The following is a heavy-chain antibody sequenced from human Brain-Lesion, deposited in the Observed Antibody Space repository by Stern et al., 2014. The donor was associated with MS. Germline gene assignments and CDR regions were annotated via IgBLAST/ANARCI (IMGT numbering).Heavy chain of an antibody. CDR3: ATLSPGAGGNYYRHFDY. V-gene: IGHV1-24*01. Sequence: QVQLVQSGAEVKKPGASVKVSCKVSGYTLTELSMHWVRQAPRKGLEWMGGFDPEEGETIYAKKFQGRVTMTEDTSTDTAYMELSSLRSEDTAVYYCATLSPGAGGNYYRHFDYWGQGTLVTVSS. J-gene: IGHJ4*02. D-gene: IGHD1-26*01. CDR2: FDPEEGET. CDR1: GYTLTELS.